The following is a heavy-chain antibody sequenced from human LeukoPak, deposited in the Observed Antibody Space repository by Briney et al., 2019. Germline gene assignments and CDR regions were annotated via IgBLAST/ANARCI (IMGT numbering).Heavy chain of an antibody. D-gene: IGHD3-22*01. J-gene: IGHJ4*02. V-gene: IGHV3-30*18. CDR3: AKGLWYYYDSSGYVDY. Sequence: GRSLRLSCAASGFTFSSYGMHWVRQAPGKGLEWVAVISYDGSNKYYADSVKGRFAISRDNSKNTLYLQMNSLRAEDTAVYYCAKGLWYYYDSSGYVDYWGQGTLVTVSS. CDR1: GFTFSSYG. CDR2: ISYDGSNK.